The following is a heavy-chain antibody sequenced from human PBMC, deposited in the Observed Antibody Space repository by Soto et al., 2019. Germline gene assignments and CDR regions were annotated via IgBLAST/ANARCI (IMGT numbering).Heavy chain of an antibody. D-gene: IGHD1-1*01. J-gene: IGHJ6*02. CDR1: GESLSGYY. V-gene: IGHV4-34*01. CDR2: INYSGNT. CDR3: ARTRNLDV. Sequence: QVQLQQWGAGLLKPSETLSLTCAVYGESLSGYYGNWIRQSPGKGLERIGEINYSGNTNYNPSLKSRVTISIDTSKNQFSLNMNSVTAADTAVYYCARTRNLDVWGQGTTVIVSS.